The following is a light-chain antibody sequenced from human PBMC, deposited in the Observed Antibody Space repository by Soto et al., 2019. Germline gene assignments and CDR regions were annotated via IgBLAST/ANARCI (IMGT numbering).Light chain of an antibody. J-gene: IGLJ2*01. CDR2: DVS. V-gene: IGLV2-14*03. Sequence: QSALTQPASLSGSPGQSITISCTGTSSDVGGYNYVSWYQQHPGKAPKLMIYDVSDRPSGVSNRFSGSKSGNTASLTISGLLPEDEADYYCSSYTSSSTVVFGGGTKLTVL. CDR3: SSYTSSSTVV. CDR1: SSDVGGYNY.